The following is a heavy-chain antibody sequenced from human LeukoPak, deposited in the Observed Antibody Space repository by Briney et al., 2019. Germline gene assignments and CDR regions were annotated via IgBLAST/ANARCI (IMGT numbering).Heavy chain of an antibody. Sequence: GASVKVSCKASGGTFSSYAISWVRQAPGQGLEWMGGIIPIFGTANYAQKFQGRVTITADESTSTAYMELSSLRSEDTAVYNCARSLGVKGSPSHYYYYYYMDVWGKGTTVTVSS. D-gene: IGHD4-23*01. CDR3: ARSLGVKGSPSHYYYYYYMDV. CDR1: GGTFSSYA. V-gene: IGHV1-69*13. J-gene: IGHJ6*03. CDR2: IIPIFGTA.